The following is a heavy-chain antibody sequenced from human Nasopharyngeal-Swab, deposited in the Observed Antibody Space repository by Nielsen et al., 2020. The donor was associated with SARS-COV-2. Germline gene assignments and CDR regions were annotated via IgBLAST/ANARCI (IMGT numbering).Heavy chain of an antibody. Sequence: ASVKVSCKASGYTFSSSYDINWVRQATGQGLEWMGWMNPNSGNTGYAQKFRGRVTMTRNTSISTAYMELSSLRSEDTAVYYCARGLIVAKIFHYYYYMDVWGKGTTVTVSS. D-gene: IGHD5-12*01. CDR1: GYTFSSSYD. CDR2: MNPNSGNT. V-gene: IGHV1-8*01. J-gene: IGHJ6*03. CDR3: ARGLIVAKIFHYYYYMDV.